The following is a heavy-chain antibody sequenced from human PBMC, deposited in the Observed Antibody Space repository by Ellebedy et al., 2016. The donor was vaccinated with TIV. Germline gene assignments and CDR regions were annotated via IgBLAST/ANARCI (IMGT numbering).Heavy chain of an antibody. J-gene: IGHJ4*02. CDR2: ITCSGNTT. CDR1: GFTFSDYY. D-gene: IGHD3-10*01. Sequence: GGSLRLXXAASGFTFSDYYMTWIRQAPGKGLEWVSYITCSGNTTFYADSVKGRFTISRDNAKNSLYLQMNSLSAEDTAVYYCAREAKVRGGGIDYWGQGTLVTVSS. V-gene: IGHV3-11*01. CDR3: AREAKVRGGGIDY.